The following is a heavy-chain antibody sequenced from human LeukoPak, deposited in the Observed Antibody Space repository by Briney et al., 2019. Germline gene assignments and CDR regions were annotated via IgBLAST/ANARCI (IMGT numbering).Heavy chain of an antibody. V-gene: IGHV3-43*02. CDR3: AKVLLIQVIDCGGDCYSGPFDY. CDR1: GFTFDDYA. CDR2: ISGDGGST. Sequence: GGSLRLSCAASGFTFDDYAMHWVRQAPGKGLEWVSLISGDGGSTYYADSVKCRFTISRDNSKNSLYLQMNSLRTEDTALYYRAKVLLIQVIDCGGDCYSGPFDYWGQGTLVTVSS. D-gene: IGHD2-21*02. J-gene: IGHJ4*02.